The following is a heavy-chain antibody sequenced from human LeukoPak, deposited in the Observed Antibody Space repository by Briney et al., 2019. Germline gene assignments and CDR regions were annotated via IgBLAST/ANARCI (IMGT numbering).Heavy chain of an antibody. Sequence: SETLSLTCSVSGGSISPYYWSWIRQPPGKGLEWIGYIYSSGSANYNPSLKSRVTISVDTSKNHFSLKLSSVTAADSAVYYCARMGGYSGYATHWGQGTLVTVSS. CDR2: IYSSGSA. CDR3: ARMGGYSGYATH. CDR1: GGSISPYY. J-gene: IGHJ4*02. D-gene: IGHD5-12*01. V-gene: IGHV4-59*08.